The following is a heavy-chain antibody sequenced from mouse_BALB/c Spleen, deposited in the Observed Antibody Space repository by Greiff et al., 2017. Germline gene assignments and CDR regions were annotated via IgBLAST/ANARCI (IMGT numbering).Heavy chain of an antibody. CDR1: GDSITSGY. D-gene: IGHD2-14*01. J-gene: IGHJ4*01. V-gene: IGHV3-8*02. CDR3: ARGGYRYDGAMDY. CDR2: ISYSGST. Sequence: DVKLVESGPSLVKPSQTLSLTCSVTGDSITSGYWNWIRKFPGNKLEYMGYISYSGSTYYNPSLKSRISITRDTSKNQYYLQLNSVTTEDTATYYCARGGYRYDGAMDYWGQGTSVTVSS.